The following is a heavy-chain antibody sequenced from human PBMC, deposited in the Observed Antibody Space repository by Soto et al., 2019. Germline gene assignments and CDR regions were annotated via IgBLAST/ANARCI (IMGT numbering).Heavy chain of an antibody. Sequence: LSLTCAVSGGAFTSNNWWTWVRQPPGQGLEWIGEIYRTGSTNYNPSLKSRVTISLDKSENQFSLKVTSLTAADTAVYYCASRDPGTSVDYWGQGTLVTVSS. CDR2: IYRTGST. J-gene: IGHJ4*02. V-gene: IGHV4-4*02. CDR3: ASRDPGTSVDY. D-gene: IGHD1-7*01. CDR1: GGAFTSNNW.